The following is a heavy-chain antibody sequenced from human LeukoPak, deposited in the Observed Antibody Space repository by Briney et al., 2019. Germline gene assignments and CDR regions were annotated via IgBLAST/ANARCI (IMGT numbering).Heavy chain of an antibody. Sequence: SQTLSLTCTVSGASISSGGYYWSWIRQHPGKGLEWIGYISYSGSPYYNPSLKSRVTISVDTSRNQFSLKLSSVTAADTAVYYCARGPHCSSTSCYSEYFHHWGQGTLVTVPP. CDR3: ARGPHCSSTSCYSEYFHH. J-gene: IGHJ1*01. CDR1: GASISSGGYY. CDR2: ISYSGSP. V-gene: IGHV4-31*03. D-gene: IGHD2-2*01.